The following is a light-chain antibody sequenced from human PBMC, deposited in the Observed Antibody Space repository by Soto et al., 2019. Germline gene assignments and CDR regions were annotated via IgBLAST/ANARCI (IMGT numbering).Light chain of an antibody. Sequence: QSALTQPPSASGSPGQSVTISCSGTSNDVGGYNFVSWYQQHPGKAPKLLLYEVYQRPSGVPDRFSGYKSGNTASLTVSGLQAEDEADYHCLSYATTNTVVFGGGTQLTVL. CDR2: EVY. J-gene: IGLJ7*01. CDR1: SNDVGGYNF. V-gene: IGLV2-8*01. CDR3: LSYATTNTVV.